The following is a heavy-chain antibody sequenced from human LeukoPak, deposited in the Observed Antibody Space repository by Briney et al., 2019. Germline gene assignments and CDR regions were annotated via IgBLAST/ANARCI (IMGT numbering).Heavy chain of an antibody. J-gene: IGHJ4*02. V-gene: IGHV3-7*04. D-gene: IGHD5-24*01. CDR1: GFPFSSYW. CDR2: IKQDGSKK. Sequence: GGSLRLSCVASGFPFSSYWMTWVRQAPGKGLEWVANIKQDGSKKSYVDSVKRRFTISRDNTKNSLYLQMNSLRAEDTAIYYCTRVGYIDEGIDYWGQGTLVTVSS. CDR3: TRVGYIDEGIDY.